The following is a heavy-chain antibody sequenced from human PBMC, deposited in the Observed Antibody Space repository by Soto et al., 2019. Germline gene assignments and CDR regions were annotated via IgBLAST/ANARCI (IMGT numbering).Heavy chain of an antibody. Sequence: SVKVSCKASGGTFSSYAISWVRQAPGQGLEWMGGIIPIFGTANYAQKFQGRVTITADESTSTAYMELSGLRSEDTAVYYCARDNSREMATIRPCAFDIWGQGTMVTVSS. D-gene: IGHD5-12*01. CDR1: GGTFSSYA. J-gene: IGHJ3*02. CDR2: IIPIFGTA. V-gene: IGHV1-69*13. CDR3: ARDNSREMATIRPCAFDI.